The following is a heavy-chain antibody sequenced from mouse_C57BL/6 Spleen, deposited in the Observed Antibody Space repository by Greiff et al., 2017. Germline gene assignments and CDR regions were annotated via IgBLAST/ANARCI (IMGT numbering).Heavy chain of an antibody. CDR1: GYTFTDYN. CDR2: INPNNGGT. Sequence: VQLQQSGPELVKPGASVKIPCKASGYTFTDYNMDWVKQSHGKSLEWIGDINPNNGGTIYNQKFKGKATLTVDKSSSTAYMELRILTSEDTAVYYWVRGDGSSYRYFDVWGTGTTVTVSS. D-gene: IGHD1-1*01. CDR3: VRGDGSSYRYFDV. V-gene: IGHV1-18*01. J-gene: IGHJ1*03.